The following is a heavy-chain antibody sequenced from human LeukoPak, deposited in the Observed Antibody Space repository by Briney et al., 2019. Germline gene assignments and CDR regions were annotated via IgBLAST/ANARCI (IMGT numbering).Heavy chain of an antibody. V-gene: IGHV1-69*05. J-gene: IGHJ6*03. D-gene: IGHD6-6*01. CDR3: ARAHSSSNPNYYYYMDV. Sequence: ASPRVSSMASGGTFISYAISWVRQAPGEGLEWIGRIIPILGTAKYAQKFQGRVTSTTDESTSTAYMELSSLRSEDTAVYYCARAHSSSNPNYYYYMDVWGKGTTVTVSS. CDR1: GGTFISYA. CDR2: IIPILGTA.